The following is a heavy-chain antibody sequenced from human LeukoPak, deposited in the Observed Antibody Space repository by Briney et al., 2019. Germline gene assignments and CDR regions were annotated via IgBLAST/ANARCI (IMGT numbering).Heavy chain of an antibody. J-gene: IGHJ4*02. CDR3: ARGSTSCYKPPCFDY. CDR2: INPNSGGT. CDR1: GYTFTFYY. V-gene: IGHV1-2*02. Sequence: GASVKVSCKASGYTFTFYYMHWVRQAPGQGLEWMGWINPNSGGTNYAQKFQGRVTMTRDTSISTAYMELSRLRSDDTAVYYCARGSTSCYKPPCFDYWGQGTLVTVSS. D-gene: IGHD2-2*02.